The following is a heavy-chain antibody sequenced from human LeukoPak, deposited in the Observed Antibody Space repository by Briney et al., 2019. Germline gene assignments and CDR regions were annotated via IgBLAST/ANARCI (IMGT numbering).Heavy chain of an antibody. V-gene: IGHV3-66*01. CDR2: IYSGGST. Sequence: GGSLRLSCAASGFTVSSNYMSWVRQAPGKGLEWVSVIYSGGSTYYADSVKGRFTISRDNSKNTLYLQMNSLRAEDTAVYYCVREGRSGSYDDYWGQGTLVTVSS. CDR3: VREGRSGSYDDY. CDR1: GFTVSSNY. J-gene: IGHJ4*02. D-gene: IGHD1-26*01.